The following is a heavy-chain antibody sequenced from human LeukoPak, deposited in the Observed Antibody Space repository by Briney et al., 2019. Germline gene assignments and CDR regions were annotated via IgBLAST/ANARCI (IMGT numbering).Heavy chain of an antibody. V-gene: IGHV4-59*06. CDR2: IYYSGST. D-gene: IGHD6-19*01. CDR1: GASLNGHY. Sequence: SETLSLTCAVYGASLNGHYWSWIRQPPGKGLEWIGYIYYSGSTYYNPSLKSRVTISVDTSKNQFSLKLSSVTAADTTVYYCAKGSSGWYVTSFDYWGQGTLVTVSS. J-gene: IGHJ4*02. CDR3: AKGSSGWYVTSFDY.